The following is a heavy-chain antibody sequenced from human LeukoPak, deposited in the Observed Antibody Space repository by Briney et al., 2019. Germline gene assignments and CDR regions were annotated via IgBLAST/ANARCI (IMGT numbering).Heavy chain of an antibody. CDR1: GGAISGSDYY. Sequence: PSETLSLTCTVSGGAISGSDYYWGWVRQPPGKGLEWIGNFYHSGSTYYNSSLKSLLTMSVDPCKNQFSLKLTAVTAADPAVYYCARLGAVLTSVNWFDHWGQGTLVTVSS. CDR3: ARLGAVLTSVNWFDH. J-gene: IGHJ5*02. D-gene: IGHD4-23*01. V-gene: IGHV4-39*07. CDR2: FYHSGST.